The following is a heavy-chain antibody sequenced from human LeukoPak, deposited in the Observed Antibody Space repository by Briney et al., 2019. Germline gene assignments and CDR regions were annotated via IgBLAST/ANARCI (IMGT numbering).Heavy chain of an antibody. V-gene: IGHV4-34*01. Sequence: SETLSLTCAVYGGSFGGYYWSWIRQPPGKGPEWIGEINHSGSTNYNPSLKSRVTISVDTSKNQFSLKLSSVTAADTAVYYCARDRREIRWLYYYYYMDVWGKGTTVTVSS. CDR2: INHSGST. CDR3: ARDRREIRWLYYYYYMDV. D-gene: IGHD4-23*01. CDR1: GGSFGGYY. J-gene: IGHJ6*03.